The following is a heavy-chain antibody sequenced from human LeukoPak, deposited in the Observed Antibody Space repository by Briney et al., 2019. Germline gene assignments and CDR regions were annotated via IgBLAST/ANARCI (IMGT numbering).Heavy chain of an antibody. Sequence: SETLSLTCAVYGGSFSGYYWSWIRQPPGKGLEWIGEINHSGSTNYNPSLKSRVTISVDTSKNQFSLKLSSVTAADTAVYSCARAVGSGYYYDAFDIWGQGTMVTVSS. D-gene: IGHD3-22*01. V-gene: IGHV4-34*01. CDR1: GGSFSGYY. CDR2: INHSGST. J-gene: IGHJ3*02. CDR3: ARAVGSGYYYDAFDI.